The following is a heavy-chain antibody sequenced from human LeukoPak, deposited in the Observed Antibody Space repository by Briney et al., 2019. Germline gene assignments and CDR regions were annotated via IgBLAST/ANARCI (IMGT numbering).Heavy chain of an antibody. D-gene: IGHD4-23*01. CDR1: GFTFSSYA. CDR2: ISGSGGST. V-gene: IGHV3-23*01. CDR3: AKDLVIRSVVNYYFDY. Sequence: GGSLRLSCAASGFTFSSYAMRWVRQAPGKGLEWVSAISGSGGSTYYADSVKGRFTISRDNSKNTLYLQMNSLRAEDTAVYYCAKDLVIRSVVNYYFDYWGQGTLVTVSS. J-gene: IGHJ4*02.